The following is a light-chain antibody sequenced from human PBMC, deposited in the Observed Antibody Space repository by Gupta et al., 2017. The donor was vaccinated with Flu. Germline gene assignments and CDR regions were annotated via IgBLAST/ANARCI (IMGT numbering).Light chain of an antibody. J-gene: IGKJ2*01. Sequence: EIVMTQSPATLSVSPEARATLSCRASQSVNSNLAWYQQKSGQAPRLLIYGASTRAAGIPDRFSGSGSTTEFTLTISSLQSEDFAVYYCQQYNYYYTFGQGTKLEIK. CDR1: QSVNSN. CDR3: QQYNYYYT. V-gene: IGKV3-15*01. CDR2: GAS.